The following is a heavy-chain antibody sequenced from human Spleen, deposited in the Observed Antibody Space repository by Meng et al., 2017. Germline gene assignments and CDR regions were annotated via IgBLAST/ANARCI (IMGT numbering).Heavy chain of an antibody. CDR1: GYSITGSYY. Sequence: SETLSLTCAVSGYSITGSYYWSWIRQPPGKGLEWIGYIYYSGSTNYNPSLKSRVTISIDTSKNQFSLKLTSVTAADTAVFYCARASSKGSGTFYKVNYFDSWSQGTLVTVSS. J-gene: IGHJ4*02. V-gene: IGHV4-59*12. CDR2: IYYSGST. CDR3: ARASSKGSGTFYKVNYFDS. D-gene: IGHD3-10*01.